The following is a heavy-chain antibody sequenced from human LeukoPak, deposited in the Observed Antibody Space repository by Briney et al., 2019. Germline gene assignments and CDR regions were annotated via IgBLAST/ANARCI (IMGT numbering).Heavy chain of an antibody. CDR1: GGSFSGYY. Sequence: SETLSLTCAAYGGSFSGYYWSWIRQPPEKGLEWIGEINHDGTTTYNPSLKSRVTISVDTSKRQFSLRLGSVTAADAAVYYCASSPSREDDYFDYWGQGTLVTVSS. CDR3: ASSPSREDDYFDY. D-gene: IGHD1-26*01. V-gene: IGHV4-34*01. J-gene: IGHJ4*02. CDR2: INHDGTT.